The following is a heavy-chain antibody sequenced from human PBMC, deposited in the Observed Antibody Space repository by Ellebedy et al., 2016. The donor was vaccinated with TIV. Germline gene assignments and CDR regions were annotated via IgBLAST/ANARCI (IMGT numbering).Heavy chain of an antibody. CDR1: GFTFSSYG. V-gene: IGHV3-23*01. CDR2: ISGSGGST. CDR3: AKDTWFRESDY. D-gene: IGHD3-10*01. Sequence: PGGSLRLSCAASGFTFSSYGMHWVRQAPGKGLEWVSGISGSGGSTYYADSVKGRFTISRDNSKNTLYLQMNSLRAEDTAVYYCAKDTWFRESDYWGQGTLVTVSS. J-gene: IGHJ4*02.